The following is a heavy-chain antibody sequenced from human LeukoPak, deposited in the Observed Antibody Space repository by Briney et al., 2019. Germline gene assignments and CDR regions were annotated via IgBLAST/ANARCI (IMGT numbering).Heavy chain of an antibody. J-gene: IGHJ4*02. D-gene: IGHD1-7*01. CDR1: GYPFTGYY. V-gene: IGHV1-2*02. CDR3: ARGDNWNYHY. Sequence: ASVKVSCKASGYPFTGYYVHWVRQAPGQGLEWMGWINPNSGGTNYAQKFQGRVTMTRDTSISTAYMELSRLRSDDTAVYYCARGDNWNYHYWGQGTLVTVCS. CDR2: INPNSGGT.